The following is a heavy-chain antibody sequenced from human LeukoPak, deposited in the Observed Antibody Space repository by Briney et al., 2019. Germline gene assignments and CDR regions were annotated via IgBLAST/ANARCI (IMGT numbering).Heavy chain of an antibody. Sequence: SETLSLTCTVSGGSISSRTYYWGWIRQPPGKGLEWIASIYYSGSTYYNPSLKSRVTIPIDTSKNQFSLKLSSVTAADTAVYYCARLVGAATDPFDYWGQGTLVTVSS. D-gene: IGHD1-26*01. J-gene: IGHJ4*02. CDR3: ARLVGAATDPFDY. CDR2: IYYSGST. CDR1: GGSISSRTYY. V-gene: IGHV4-39*01.